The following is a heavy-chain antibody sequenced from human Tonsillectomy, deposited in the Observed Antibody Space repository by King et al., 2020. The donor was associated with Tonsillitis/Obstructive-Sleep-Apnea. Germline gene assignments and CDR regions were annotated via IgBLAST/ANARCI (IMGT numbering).Heavy chain of an antibody. D-gene: IGHD3-16*02. V-gene: IGHV3-30*18. CDR2: ISYDGSNT. CDR1: GFTFSSYG. J-gene: IGHJ3*02. Sequence: VQLVESGGGVVQPGRSLRLSCAASGFTFSSYGMHWVRQAPGKGLEWVAVISYDGSNTYYADSVKGRFTISRDNSKNTLYLQMNSLRAEDTAVYYCAKDFLGCGCDSYRSSALDIWGQGTMVTVSS. CDR3: AKDFLGCGCDSYRSSALDI.